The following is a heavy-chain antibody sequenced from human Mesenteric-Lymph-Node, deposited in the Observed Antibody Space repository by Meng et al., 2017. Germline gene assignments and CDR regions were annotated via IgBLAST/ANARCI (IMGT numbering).Heavy chain of an antibody. J-gene: IGHJ4*02. CDR2: IYYSGST. D-gene: IGHD3-10*01. CDR3: ARRRGGSGRDC. CDR1: GGSLSSSGHD. V-gene: IGHV4-39*01. Sequence: QLTLQESGPGLVKPSQTLSLTCTFSGGSLSSSGHDWGWIRQPPGKGLEWIGSIYYSGSTYYNPSLRSRVTMSLDTSKNQFSLKLTSVTATDTAVYYCARRRGGSGRDCWGQGTLVTVSS.